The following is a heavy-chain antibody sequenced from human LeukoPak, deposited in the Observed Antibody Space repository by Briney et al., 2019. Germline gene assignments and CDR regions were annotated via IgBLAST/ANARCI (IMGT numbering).Heavy chain of an antibody. CDR2: IYYSGST. CDR3: ATLYTVANFDY. V-gene: IGHV4-59*01. J-gene: IGHJ4*02. CDR1: GGSISSYY. D-gene: IGHD4-23*01. Sequence: ETLSLTCTVSGGSISSYYWSWIRQPPGKGLEWIGYIYYSGSTNYNPSLKSRVTISVDTSKNQFSLKLSSVTAADTAVYYCATLYTVANFDYWGQGTLVTVSS.